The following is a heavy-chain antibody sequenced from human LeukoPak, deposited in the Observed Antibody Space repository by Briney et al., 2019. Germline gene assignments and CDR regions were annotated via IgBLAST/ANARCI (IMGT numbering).Heavy chain of an antibody. Sequence: ASVKVSCKASGYTFTDYYMHWVRHAPGQGLEWIGWINPNRGDTIFAQKFHGRVTMIKDTSISTAYMELSRLTSDDTAVYFCARCTAAAGTYPLDYWGQGTLVTVSS. V-gene: IGHV1-2*02. CDR2: INPNRGDT. CDR1: GYTFTDYY. CDR3: ARCTAAAGTYPLDY. D-gene: IGHD6-13*01. J-gene: IGHJ4*02.